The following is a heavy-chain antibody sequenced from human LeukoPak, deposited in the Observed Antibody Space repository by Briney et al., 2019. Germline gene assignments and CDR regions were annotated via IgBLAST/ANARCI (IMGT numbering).Heavy chain of an antibody. J-gene: IGHJ3*02. V-gene: IGHV4-39*01. CDR3: ARHWGPYYYDSSVPPDAFDI. CDR2: IYYSGGT. Sequence: SETLSLTCTVSGGSISSGGYYWSWIRQHPGKGLEWIGYIYYSGGTYYNPSLKSRVTISVDTSKNQFSLKLSSVTAADTAVYYCARHWGPYYYDSSVPPDAFDIWGQGTMVTVSS. CDR1: GGSISSGGYY. D-gene: IGHD3-22*01.